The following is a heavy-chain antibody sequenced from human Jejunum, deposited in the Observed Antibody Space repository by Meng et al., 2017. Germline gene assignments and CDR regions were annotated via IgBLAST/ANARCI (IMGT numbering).Heavy chain of an antibody. Sequence: QVQLQESGPGLVRPSETLSLICTVSGGSVGRAGYQWGWIRQPPGRGLEWIGYANTNYNPSLKRRVTISLDTSRNLFSLSLTSVTAADTAVYYCARDSMGSLDYWGQGILVTVCS. D-gene: IGHD1-26*01. J-gene: IGHJ4*02. CDR3: ARDSMGSLDY. CDR1: GGSVGRAGYQ. CDR2: ANT. V-gene: IGHV4-61*08.